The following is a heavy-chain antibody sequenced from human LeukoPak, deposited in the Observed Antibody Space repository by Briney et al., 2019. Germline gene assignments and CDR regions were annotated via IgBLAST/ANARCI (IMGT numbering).Heavy chain of an antibody. CDR1: GFISSTYS. V-gene: IGHV3-21*01. J-gene: IGHJ4*02. CDR2: MSSGGTYI. CDR3: ARDRPTGASRLFVVQ. Sequence: GGSLRLSCAAPGFISSTYSMTWVREGPGEGLGWVSSMSSGGTYIYYADSVRGRFTISRDNAKNSLSLVMKSLRAEDTAVYYCARDRPTGASRLFVVQWGQGTLVTVSS. D-gene: IGHD3-3*01.